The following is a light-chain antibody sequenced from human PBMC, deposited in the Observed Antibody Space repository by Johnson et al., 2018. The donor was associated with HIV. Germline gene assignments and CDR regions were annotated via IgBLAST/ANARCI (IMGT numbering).Light chain of an antibody. CDR2: DNN. CDR3: GTWVGSLSACV. Sequence: QSVLTQPPSVSAAPGQKVTSSCSGSSSNIGNNYVSWYQQLPGTAPKLLIYDNNKRPSGIPDRFSASKSGTSATLGITGLQTGDEADYYCGTWVGSLSACVFGTGTKVTVL. J-gene: IGLJ1*01. CDR1: SSNIGNNY. V-gene: IGLV1-51*01.